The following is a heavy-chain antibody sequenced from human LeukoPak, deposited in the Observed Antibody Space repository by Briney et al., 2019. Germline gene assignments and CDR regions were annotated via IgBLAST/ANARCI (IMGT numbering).Heavy chain of an antibody. Sequence: GASVKVSCKASGYTFTSYWISWVRQMPGKGLEWMGRIDPSDSYTNYSPSFQGHVTISADKSISTAYLQWSSLKASDTAMYYCATRDPYYYGMDVWGQGTTVTVSS. CDR2: IDPSDSYT. CDR1: GYTFTSYW. CDR3: ATRDPYYYGMDV. J-gene: IGHJ6*02. V-gene: IGHV5-10-1*01.